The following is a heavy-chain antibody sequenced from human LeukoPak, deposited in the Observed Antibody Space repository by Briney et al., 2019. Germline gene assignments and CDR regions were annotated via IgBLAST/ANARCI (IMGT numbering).Heavy chain of an antibody. CDR3: AREASQSGFPPYYGMDV. D-gene: IGHD3-3*01. Sequence: GASVKVSCKASGYTFTSYGISWVRQAPGQGLEWMGWISAYNGNTNYAQKLQGRVTMTTDTSTSTAYMELRSLRSDDTAVYYCAREASQSGFPPYYGMDVWGQGTTVTVSS. CDR1: GYTFTSYG. J-gene: IGHJ6*02. V-gene: IGHV1-18*01. CDR2: ISAYNGNT.